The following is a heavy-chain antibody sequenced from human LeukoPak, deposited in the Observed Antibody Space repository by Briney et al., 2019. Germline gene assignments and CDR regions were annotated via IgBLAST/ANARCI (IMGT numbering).Heavy chain of an antibody. CDR1: GGSISSYY. D-gene: IGHD3-3*01. CDR3: ARVSPQLRFLEWLLAFDI. Sequence: SETLSLTCTVSGGSISSYYWSWIRQPPGKGLEWIGYIYTSGSTNYNPSLKSRVTISVDTSENQFSLKLSSVTAADTAVYYCARVSPQLRFLEWLLAFDIWGQGTMVTVSS. V-gene: IGHV4-4*09. J-gene: IGHJ3*02. CDR2: IYTSGST.